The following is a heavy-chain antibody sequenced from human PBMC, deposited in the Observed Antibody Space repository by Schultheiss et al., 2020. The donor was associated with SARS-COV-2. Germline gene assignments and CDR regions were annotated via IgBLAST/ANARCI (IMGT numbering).Heavy chain of an antibody. Sequence: ESLKISCAVSGYSISSGYYWGWIRQPPGKGLEWIGSIYHSGSTYYNPSLKSRVTISVDTSKNQFSLKLGSVTAADTAVYYCARSNYDILTGYYFDYWGQGTLVTVAS. D-gene: IGHD3-9*01. J-gene: IGHJ4*02. CDR3: ARSNYDILTGYYFDY. CDR1: GYSISSGYY. CDR2: IYHSGST. V-gene: IGHV4-38-2*01.